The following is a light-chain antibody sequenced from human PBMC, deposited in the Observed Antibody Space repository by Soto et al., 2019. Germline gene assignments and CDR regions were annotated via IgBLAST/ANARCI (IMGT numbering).Light chain of an antibody. V-gene: IGLV2-14*01. J-gene: IGLJ1*01. CDR2: EVS. CDR1: SSDIGDSNF. CDR3: QSYDSSLSGYV. Sequence: QSALTQPASVSGSPGQSITISCTGTSSDIGDSNFVSWYQQHPGKAPKLIIFEVSTRPSGVSNRFSGSKSDNTASLTISGLQAEDEAHYYCQSYDSSLSGYVFGTGTKVTVL.